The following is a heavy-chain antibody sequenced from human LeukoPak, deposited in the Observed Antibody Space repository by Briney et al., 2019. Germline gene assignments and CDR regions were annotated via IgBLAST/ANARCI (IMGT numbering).Heavy chain of an antibody. D-gene: IGHD3-22*01. V-gene: IGHV3-23*01. CDR2: ISGSGGST. CDR3: AKDLGFRAKYDSSGYHRGGAFDI. J-gene: IGHJ3*02. Sequence: PGGSLRLSCAASGFTFSSYAMSWVRQAPGKGLEWVSAISGSGGSTYYADSVKGRFTISRDNSKNTLYLQMNSLRAEDTAVYYCAKDLGFRAKYDSSGYHRGGAFDIWGQGTMVTVSS. CDR1: GFTFSSYA.